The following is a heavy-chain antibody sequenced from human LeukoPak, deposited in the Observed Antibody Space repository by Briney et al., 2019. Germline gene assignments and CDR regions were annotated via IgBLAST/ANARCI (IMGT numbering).Heavy chain of an antibody. J-gene: IGHJ4*02. Sequence: GGSLRLSCAASGFTFSSYTMHWVRQAPGQGLEWVAVISYDGSNKYYADSVKGRFTISGDTSKNTLYLQMNSLRAENTAVYYCSRDRCSSTSCYTHYFVYWGQGTLVTVSS. V-gene: IGHV3-30-3*01. CDR1: GFTFSSYT. CDR2: ISYDGSNK. CDR3: SRDRCSSTSCYTHYFVY. D-gene: IGHD2-2*02.